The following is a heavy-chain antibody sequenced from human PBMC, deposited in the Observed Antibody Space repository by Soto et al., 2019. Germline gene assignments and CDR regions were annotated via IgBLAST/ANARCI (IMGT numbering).Heavy chain of an antibody. J-gene: IGHJ4*02. Sequence: SETLSLTCTVSGGSISSGGYYWSWIRQHPGKGLEWIGYIYYSGSTYYNPSLKSRVTISVDTSKNQFSLKLSSVTAADTAVYYCARTPITIFGVVELSFDYWGQGTLVTVSP. V-gene: IGHV4-31*03. CDR1: GGSISSGGYY. CDR3: ARTPITIFGVVELSFDY. CDR2: IYYSGST. D-gene: IGHD3-3*01.